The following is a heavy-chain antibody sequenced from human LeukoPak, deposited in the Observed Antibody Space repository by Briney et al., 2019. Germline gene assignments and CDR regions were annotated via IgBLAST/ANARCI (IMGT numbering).Heavy chain of an antibody. CDR2: ISSSGSTI. V-gene: IGHV3-48*03. Sequence: GGSLRLSCAASGFTFSSYEMNWVRQAPGKGLEWVSYISSSGSTIYYADSVKGRFTISRDNAKNSLYLQMNSLRAEDMAVYYCARVVTFGYFDLWGRGTLVTVSS. CDR1: GFTFSSYE. J-gene: IGHJ2*01. CDR3: ARVVTFGYFDL.